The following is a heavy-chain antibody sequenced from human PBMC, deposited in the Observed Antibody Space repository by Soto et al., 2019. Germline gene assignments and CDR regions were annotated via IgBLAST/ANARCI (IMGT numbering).Heavy chain of an antibody. CDR3: AREEEGVVVPAAIWAYYYYGMDV. V-gene: IGHV3-30-3*01. D-gene: IGHD2-2*01. CDR1: GFTFSSYA. J-gene: IGHJ6*02. CDR2: ISYDGSNK. Sequence: PGGSLRLSCAASGFTFSSYAMHWVRQAPGKGLEWVAVISYDGSNKYYADSVKGRFTISRDNSKNTLYLQMNSLRAEDTAVYYCAREEEGVVVPAAIWAYYYYGMDVWGQGTTVTDSS.